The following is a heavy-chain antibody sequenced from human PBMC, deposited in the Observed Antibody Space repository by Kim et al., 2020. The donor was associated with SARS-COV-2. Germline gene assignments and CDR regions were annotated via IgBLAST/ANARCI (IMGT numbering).Heavy chain of an antibody. CDR3: AKAKGSEYYDILTGPFDY. V-gene: IGHV3-9*01. J-gene: IGHJ4*02. CDR2: ISWNSGSI. CDR1: GFTFDDYA. Sequence: GGSLRLSCAASGFTFDDYAMHWVRQAPGKGLEWVSGISWNSGSIGYADSVKGRFTISRDNAKNSLYLQMNSLRAEDTALYYCAKAKGSEYYDILTGPFDYWGQGTLVTVSS. D-gene: IGHD3-9*01.